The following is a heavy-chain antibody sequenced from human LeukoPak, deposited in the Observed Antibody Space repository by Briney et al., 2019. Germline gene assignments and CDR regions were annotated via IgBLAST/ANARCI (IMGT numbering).Heavy chain of an antibody. V-gene: IGHV3-43*01. CDR1: GFTFDDYT. J-gene: IGHJ6*03. D-gene: IGHD2-15*01. CDR2: ISWDGGST. CDR3: AKAGYCSGGSCYDYMDV. Sequence: HSGGSLRLSCAASGFTFDDYTMHWVRQAPGKGLEWVSLISWDGGSTYYADSVKGRFTISRDNSKNSLYLQMNSLRTEDTALHYCAKAGYCSGGSCYDYMDVWGKGTTVTVSS.